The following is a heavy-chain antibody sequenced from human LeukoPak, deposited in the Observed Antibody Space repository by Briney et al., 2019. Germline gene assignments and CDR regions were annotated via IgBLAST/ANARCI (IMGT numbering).Heavy chain of an antibody. J-gene: IGHJ4*02. V-gene: IGHV1-2*02. Sequence: GASVKVSCKASGYTFIGYYMHWVRQAPGQGLEWMGWINPNTGDTNFAQKFQGRVTMTRDTSIAAAYLELSRLNSDDTAVYYCATGSKGLRFNYYFDYWGQGTLVTVS. CDR3: ATGSKGLRFNYYFDY. CDR1: GYTFIGYY. CDR2: INPNTGDT. D-gene: IGHD5-12*01.